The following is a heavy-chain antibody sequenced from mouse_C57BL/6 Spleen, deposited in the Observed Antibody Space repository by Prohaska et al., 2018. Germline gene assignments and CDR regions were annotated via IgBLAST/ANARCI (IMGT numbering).Heavy chain of an antibody. V-gene: IGHV5-16*01. Sequence: EVKLVESEGGLVQPGSSMKLSCTASGFTFSDYYMAWVRQVPEKGLEWVANINYDGSSTYYLDSLKSRFIISRENAKNILYLQMSSLKSEDTATYYCARGTWGDYWGQGTTLTVSS. CDR2: INYDGSST. J-gene: IGHJ2*01. CDR3: ARGTWGDY. CDR1: GFTFSDYY.